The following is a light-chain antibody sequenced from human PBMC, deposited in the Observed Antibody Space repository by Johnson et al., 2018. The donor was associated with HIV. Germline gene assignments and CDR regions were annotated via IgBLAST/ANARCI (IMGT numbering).Light chain of an antibody. CDR1: SSNIGNNY. CDR2: DNN. CDR3: ATWDSSLSVYV. V-gene: IGLV1-51*01. Sequence: QSVLTQPPSVSAAPGQKVTISCSGSSSNIGNNYVSWYQQLPGTAPKLLIYDNNKRPSGIPDRFSGSKSGTSDTQVITGLQTGDEADYHCATWDSSLSVYVFGTGTKVTVL. J-gene: IGLJ1*01.